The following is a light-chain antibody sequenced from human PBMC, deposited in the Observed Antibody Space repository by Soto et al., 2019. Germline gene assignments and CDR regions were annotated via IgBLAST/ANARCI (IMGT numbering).Light chain of an antibody. V-gene: IGLV2-11*01. Sequence: QSALTQPRSVYGSPGQSVTISCTGTSSDVGGYNYVSWYQQHPGKAPKVMIYDVSERPSGVPDRFSGSKSGNTASLTISGLQAEDEADYYCCSYAGSPRYVLGTGTKLTVL. CDR3: CSYAGSPRYV. CDR1: SSDVGGYNY. J-gene: IGLJ1*01. CDR2: DVS.